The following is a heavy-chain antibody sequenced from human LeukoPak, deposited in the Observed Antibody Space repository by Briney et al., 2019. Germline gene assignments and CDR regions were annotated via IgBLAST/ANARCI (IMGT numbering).Heavy chain of an antibody. D-gene: IGHD3-10*01. CDR2: IDSDGSYT. Sequence: GGSLRLSCAASGFTSSSYWMHWVRQAPGKGLVWVSRIDSDGSYTSYADSVKGRFTISRDNAKNTQYLQMNSLRAEDTAVYYCARGGYYVSGSWDYWGQGILVTVSS. CDR3: ARGGYYVSGSWDY. J-gene: IGHJ4*02. CDR1: GFTSSSYW. V-gene: IGHV3-74*01.